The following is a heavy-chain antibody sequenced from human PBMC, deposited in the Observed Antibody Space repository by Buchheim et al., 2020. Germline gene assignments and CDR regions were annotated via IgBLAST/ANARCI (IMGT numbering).Heavy chain of an antibody. Sequence: EVQLLESGGGLVQPGGSLRLSCAASGFTFSSYGMSWVRQAPGKGLEWVSSISGSGGSTYYADSVKGRFTISRDNLKNTRYLQMNSLRAEDTAVYYCAKALGDIVVVPAAIPDYWGQGTL. V-gene: IGHV3-23*01. J-gene: IGHJ4*02. D-gene: IGHD2-2*02. CDR2: ISGSGGST. CDR3: AKALGDIVVVPAAIPDY. CDR1: GFTFSSYG.